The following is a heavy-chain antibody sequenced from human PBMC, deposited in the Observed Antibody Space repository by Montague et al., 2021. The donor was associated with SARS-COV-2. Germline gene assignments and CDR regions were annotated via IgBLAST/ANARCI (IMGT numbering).Heavy chain of an antibody. CDR2: TNYRSKWTS. Sequence: CAISGDSVWSNTAAWNWIWQSPSGGLEWLGRTNYRSKWTSDYATSVEGRIGIDPDTSKNQFFLHLRSVTPEDTGVYYCVRDTGSAQAGFDAWGQGTLVTVSS. CDR1: GDSVWSNTAA. V-gene: IGHV6-1*01. CDR3: VRDTGSAQAGFDA. J-gene: IGHJ4*02. D-gene: IGHD4-17*01.